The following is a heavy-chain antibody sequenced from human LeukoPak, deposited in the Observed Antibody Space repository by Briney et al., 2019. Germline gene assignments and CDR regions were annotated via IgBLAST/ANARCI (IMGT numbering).Heavy chain of an antibody. V-gene: IGHV4-34*01. J-gene: IGHJ6*03. Sequence: PSETLSLTCSVYGGSFSGYYWIWIHQPPGKGLKCIGEINHSGSTNYNPSLKSRVTISVDTSKNQFSLKLSSVTAADTAVYYCARLPGYSYGWYYMDVWGKGTTVTVSS. D-gene: IGHD5-18*01. CDR3: ARLPGYSYGWYYMDV. CDR1: GGSFSGYY. CDR2: INHSGST.